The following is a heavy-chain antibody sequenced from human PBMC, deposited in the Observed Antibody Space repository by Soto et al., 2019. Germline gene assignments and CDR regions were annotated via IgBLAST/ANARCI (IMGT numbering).Heavy chain of an antibody. CDR3: ARDVGLDSDDFFAY. D-gene: IGHD3-9*01. Sequence: GGSLRLCCTASGFTFTSYGMGWVRQAPGKGLQWVSTIRGDGGQTHYTDSVKGRFSISRDNSKNTVYLQMDSLRAEDTAMYFCARDVGLDSDDFFAYWGQGTQVTVSS. J-gene: IGHJ4*02. V-gene: IGHV3-23*01. CDR1: GFTFTSYG. CDR2: IRGDGGQT.